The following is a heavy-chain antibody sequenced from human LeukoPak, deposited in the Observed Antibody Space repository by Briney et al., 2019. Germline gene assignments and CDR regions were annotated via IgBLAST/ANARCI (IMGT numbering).Heavy chain of an antibody. CDR2: IYSGGST. V-gene: IGHV3-66*01. D-gene: IGHD3-22*01. CDR3: ARRDSSGYTTFSVDY. CDR1: GFTVSSNY. Sequence: GGSLRLSCAASGFTVSSNYMSWVRQAPGKGLEWVSVIYSGGSTYYADSVKGRFTISRDNSKNTLYLQMNSLRAEDTAVYYCARRDSSGYTTFSVDYWGQGTLVTVSS. J-gene: IGHJ4*02.